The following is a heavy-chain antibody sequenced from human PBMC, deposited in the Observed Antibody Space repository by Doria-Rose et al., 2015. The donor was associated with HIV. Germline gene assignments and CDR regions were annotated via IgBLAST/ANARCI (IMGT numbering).Heavy chain of an antibody. CDR1: GGSITSSSYY. V-gene: IGHV4-39*01. Sequence: VKPPETLSLTCSVSGGSITSSSYYWGWVRQPPGKGLEWIGSAHYSGTTYYNPSLKSRVTISLDTSKNHFSLRLSSVTAADTAVYYCARHKRSGTSDLFDYWGQGTLVTVSS. D-gene: IGHD1-26*01. CDR2: AHYSGTT. J-gene: IGHJ4*02. CDR3: ARHKRSGTSDLFDY.